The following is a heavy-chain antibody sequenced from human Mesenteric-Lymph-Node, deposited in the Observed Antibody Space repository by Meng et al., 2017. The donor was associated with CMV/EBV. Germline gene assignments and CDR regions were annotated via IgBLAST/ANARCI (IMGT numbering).Heavy chain of an antibody. CDR1: SDYF. D-gene: IGHD2-2*01. Sequence: SDYFWGWIRRPPGKGLEWIGTFKHSGSTFYNPSLKSRVTISVDTSKNQFSLKLNSVTAADTALYYCAREATSYCSDTSCFAGTFDLWGQGTLVTVSS. CDR3: AREATSYCSDTSCFAGTFDL. V-gene: IGHV4-38-2*02. CDR2: FKHSGST. J-gene: IGHJ4*02.